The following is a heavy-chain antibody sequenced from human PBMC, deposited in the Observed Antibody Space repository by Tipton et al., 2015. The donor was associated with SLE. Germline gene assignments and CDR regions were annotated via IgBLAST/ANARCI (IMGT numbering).Heavy chain of an antibody. V-gene: IGHV4-59*01. D-gene: IGHD2-8*01. Sequence: TLSLTCTVSAGSISTYYWSWIRQPPEKGLEWIGYIDYSGSTNYDPSLKSRVTMSIDTSKNQFSLKLTSVTAADTAVYYCARDGALIDVFDVWGQGTMVTVS. CDR2: IDYSGST. CDR1: AGSISTYY. J-gene: IGHJ3*01. CDR3: ARDGALIDVFDV.